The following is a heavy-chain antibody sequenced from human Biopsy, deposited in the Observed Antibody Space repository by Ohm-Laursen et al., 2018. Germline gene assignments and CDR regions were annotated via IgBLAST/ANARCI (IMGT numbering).Heavy chain of an antibody. CDR2: TYTIGDT. J-gene: IGHJ3*01. D-gene: IGHD3-3*01. V-gene: IGHV4-4*07. CDR1: GASMTGYF. CDR3: AREDEGLLRALDL. Sequence: SDTLSLTCAVSGASMTGYFWTWVRQPAGKGLEWIGHTYTIGDTTYNPSLESRVTMSLDTSENQFSLKMTSLTAADTAVYFCAREDEGLLRALDLWGQGTMVTVSS.